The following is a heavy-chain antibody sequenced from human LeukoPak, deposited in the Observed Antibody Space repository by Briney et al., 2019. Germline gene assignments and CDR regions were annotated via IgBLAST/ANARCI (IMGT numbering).Heavy chain of an antibody. Sequence: GGSLRLSCAASGFTFSSYAMGWVRQSPGKGLEWVSAISGSGGSTYYADSVKGRFTISRDNSKNTLYLQMNSLRAEDTAVYYCAKYQSGLLRGVHFDYWGQGTLVTVSS. CDR2: ISGSGGST. CDR1: GFTFSSYA. J-gene: IGHJ4*02. V-gene: IGHV3-23*01. D-gene: IGHD2-2*01. CDR3: AKYQSGLLRGVHFDY.